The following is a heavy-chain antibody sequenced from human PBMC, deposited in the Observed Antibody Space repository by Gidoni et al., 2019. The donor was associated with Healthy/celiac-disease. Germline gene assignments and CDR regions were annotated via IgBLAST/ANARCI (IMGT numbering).Heavy chain of an antibody. CDR3: ARAPPKLAVAAPGDP. CDR1: GYPFTSYG. J-gene: IGHJ5*02. CDR2: ISAYNGNT. D-gene: IGHD6-19*01. V-gene: IGHV1-18*01. Sequence: QVQLVQSGAEVKKPGASVKLPCKASGYPFTSYGISWVRQAPGQGLEWMGWISAYNGNTNYAQKLQGRVTMTTDTSTSTAYMELRSLRSDDTAVYYCARAPPKLAVAAPGDPWGQGTLVTVSS.